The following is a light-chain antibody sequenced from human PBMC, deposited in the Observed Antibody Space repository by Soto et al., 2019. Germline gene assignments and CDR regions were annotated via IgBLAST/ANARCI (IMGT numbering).Light chain of an antibody. J-gene: IGLJ1*01. CDR1: SSNIGRYT. CDR3: SSYAGSSNV. CDR2: TNN. Sequence: QSVLTQPPSASGTPGQRVTISCSGSSSNIGRYTVNWYQQLPGTAPTLLISTNNQRPSGVPDRFSGSKSGNTASLTVSGLQAEDEADYYCSSYAGSSNVFGTGTKVTVL. V-gene: IGLV1-44*01.